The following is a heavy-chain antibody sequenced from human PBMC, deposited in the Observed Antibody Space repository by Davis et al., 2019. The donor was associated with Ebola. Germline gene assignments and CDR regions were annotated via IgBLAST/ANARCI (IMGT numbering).Heavy chain of an antibody. V-gene: IGHV3-30*04. CDR2: VPHSERER. CDR3: MRAVFHEVLDY. CDR1: GFTFRNYA. Sequence: GESLKISCAASGFTFRNYAMHWVRQAPGKGLEWVVVVPHSERERFYADSVKGRFTISRDNSENTLYLQMSSLTVDDTAVYYCMRAVFHEVLDYWGQGTPVTVSS. J-gene: IGHJ4*02. D-gene: IGHD3-3*01.